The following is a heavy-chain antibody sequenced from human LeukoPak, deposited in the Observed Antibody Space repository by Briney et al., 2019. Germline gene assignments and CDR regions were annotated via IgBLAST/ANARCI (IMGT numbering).Heavy chain of an antibody. V-gene: IGHV1-69*05. CDR2: IIPIFGTA. D-gene: IGHD4-17*01. CDR3: ARGMTVTTSFDY. J-gene: IGHJ4*02. CDR1: GVTFSSYA. Sequence: SVKVSCKASGVTFSSYAISWVRQAPGQGLEWMGGIIPIFGTANYAQKFQGRVTITTDESTSTAYMELSSLGSEDTAVYYCARGMTVTTSFDYWGQGTLVTVSS.